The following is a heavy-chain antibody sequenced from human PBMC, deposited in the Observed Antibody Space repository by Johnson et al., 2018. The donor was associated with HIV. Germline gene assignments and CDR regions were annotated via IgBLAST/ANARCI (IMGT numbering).Heavy chain of an antibody. Sequence: QVQLVESGGGVVKPGRSLRLSCAASGFTFSSYAMHCVRQAPGKGLEWVAVISYDGSYKYYADSVKGRFTISRDNSNNTLYLQMSGLSAEDTALYYCARATYYYDPSGYLTRPRAFDVWGQGTMVTVSS. CDR1: GFTFSSYA. CDR2: ISYDGSYK. J-gene: IGHJ3*01. D-gene: IGHD3-22*01. V-gene: IGHV3-30*03. CDR3: ARATYYYDPSGYLTRPRAFDV.